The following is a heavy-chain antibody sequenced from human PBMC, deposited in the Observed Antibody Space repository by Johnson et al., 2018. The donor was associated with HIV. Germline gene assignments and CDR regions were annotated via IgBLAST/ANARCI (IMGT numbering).Heavy chain of an antibody. D-gene: IGHD7-27*01. CDR3: AKTTRGNWGSCFDI. CDR2: ISWNSDNI. Sequence: VESGGGLVQPGGSLRLSCAPSGFTFDDYAMHWVRQPPGKGLEWVSGISWNSDNIAYADSVKGRFTIARDNAKHSLHLQMNSLRTEDTSLYYCAKTTRGNWGSCFDIWGRGTMVTVSS. J-gene: IGHJ3*02. V-gene: IGHV3-9*01. CDR1: GFTFDDYA.